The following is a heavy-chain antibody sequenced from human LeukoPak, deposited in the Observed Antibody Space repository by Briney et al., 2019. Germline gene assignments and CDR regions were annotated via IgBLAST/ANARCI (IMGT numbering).Heavy chain of an antibody. Sequence: SETLSLTCTVSGGSISSYYWSWIRQPPGKGLEWIGYIYYSGSTNYNPSLKSRVIISVDTSKNQFSLKLSSVTAADTAVYYCARDFRDGYISDYFDYWGQGTLVTVSS. CDR3: ARDFRDGYISDYFDY. J-gene: IGHJ4*02. CDR1: GGSISSYY. CDR2: IYYSGST. D-gene: IGHD5-24*01. V-gene: IGHV4-59*01.